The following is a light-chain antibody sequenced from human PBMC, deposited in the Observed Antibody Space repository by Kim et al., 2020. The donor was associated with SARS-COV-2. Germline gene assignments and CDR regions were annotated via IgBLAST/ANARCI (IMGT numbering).Light chain of an antibody. Sequence: EIVLTQSPDTLSVSPGERATLSCRASQSVSSYLAWYQQKAGQAPRLLIYDASNRAPGIPARFSGSGSGTDFTLTISSLEPEDFAVYYCQQRTNWPLTFGGGTKVEI. CDR2: DAS. CDR1: QSVSSY. J-gene: IGKJ4*01. V-gene: IGKV3-11*01. CDR3: QQRTNWPLT.